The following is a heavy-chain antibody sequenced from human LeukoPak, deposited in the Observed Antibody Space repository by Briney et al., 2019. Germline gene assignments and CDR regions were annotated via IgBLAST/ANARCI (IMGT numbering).Heavy chain of an antibody. CDR2: INPNSGGT. J-gene: IGHJ6*03. CDR3: ASAPFRDYYYYYYMDV. Sequence: GASVKVSCKASGYAFTGYYMHWVRQAPGQGLEWMGWINPNSGGTNYAQKFQGRVTMTRDTSISTAYMELSRLRSDDTAVYYCASAPFRDYYYYYYMDVWGKGTTVTVSS. D-gene: IGHD2/OR15-2a*01. V-gene: IGHV1-2*02. CDR1: GYAFTGYY.